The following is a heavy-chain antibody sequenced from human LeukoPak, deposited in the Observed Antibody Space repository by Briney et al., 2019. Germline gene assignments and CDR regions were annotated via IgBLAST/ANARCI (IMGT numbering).Heavy chain of an antibody. Sequence: GGSLRLSCAASGFTFRNHAMNWVRQAPGKGLEWVANIKQDGSEKYYVDSVKGRFTISRDDAKNSLYLQMNSLRAEDTAVYYCARAGRTHFYSGMDVWGQGTTVTVSS. J-gene: IGHJ6*02. CDR1: GFTFRNHA. CDR3: ARAGRTHFYSGMDV. V-gene: IGHV3-7*01. CDR2: IKQDGSEK.